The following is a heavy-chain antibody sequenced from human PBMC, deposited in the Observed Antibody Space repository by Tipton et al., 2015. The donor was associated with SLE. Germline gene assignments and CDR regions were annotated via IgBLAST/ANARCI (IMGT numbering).Heavy chain of an antibody. V-gene: IGHV3-30*04. Sequence: SLRLSCAASGFTFTNYAMTWVRQAPGKGLEWVAVISYDGSNKYYADSVKGRFTISRDNSKNTLYLQMNSLRAEDTAVYYCARSLLAQLDYGMDVWGQGTTVTVSS. CDR3: ARSLLAQLDYGMDV. CDR2: ISYDGSNK. CDR1: GFTFTNYA. J-gene: IGHJ6*02. D-gene: IGHD6-6*01.